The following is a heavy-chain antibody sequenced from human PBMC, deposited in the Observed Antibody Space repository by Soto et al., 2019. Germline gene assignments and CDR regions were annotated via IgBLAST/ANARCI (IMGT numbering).Heavy chain of an antibody. J-gene: IGHJ3*02. V-gene: IGHV4-59*01. CDR1: GGSISSYY. D-gene: IGHD5-18*01. Sequence: PSETLSLTCPVSGGSISSYYLSWIRQPPGKGLEWIGYIYYSGSTNYNPSLKSRVTISVDTSKNQFSLKLSSVTAADTAVYYCARRYGKNAFDIWGQGTMVTVSS. CDR3: ARRYGKNAFDI. CDR2: IYYSGST.